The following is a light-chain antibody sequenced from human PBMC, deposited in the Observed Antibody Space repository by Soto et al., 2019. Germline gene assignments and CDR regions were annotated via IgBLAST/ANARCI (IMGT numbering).Light chain of an antibody. CDR1: QNINYN. CDR3: QQYKDWYR. J-gene: IGKJ2*03. V-gene: IGKV3-15*01. Sequence: EIVMTQSPATLSVSPGERVTLSCRASQNINYNLAWYQQKPGQAPRLLIQGASTRATGIPVRFSGSGSGTEFTLTISSLQSEDFGVYYCQQYKDWYRFGQGTKLEIK. CDR2: GAS.